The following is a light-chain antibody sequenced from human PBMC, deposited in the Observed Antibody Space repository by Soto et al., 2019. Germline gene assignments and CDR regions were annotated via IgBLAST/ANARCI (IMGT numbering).Light chain of an antibody. CDR1: QTLRGRY. V-gene: IGKV3-20*01. J-gene: IGKJ1*01. CDR2: GAS. CDR3: QQYDTSPRT. Sequence: DTVLTQSPGTLSLSPGEGATLCCRASQTLRGRYLAWYQQKPGQAPRLLIYGASTRATGIPDRFSGSGSGTDFTLTISRLEPEDFAVYYCQQYDTSPRTFGQGTKVDIK.